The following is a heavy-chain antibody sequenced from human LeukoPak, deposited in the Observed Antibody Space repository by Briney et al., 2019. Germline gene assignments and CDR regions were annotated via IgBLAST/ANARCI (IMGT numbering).Heavy chain of an antibody. Sequence: SVKVSCKASGGTFSSYAISWVRQAPGQGLEWMGRIIPIFGTANYAQKFQGRVTITTGESTSTAYMELSSLRSEDTAVYYCARDRTIFGVVLEVQDAFDIWGQGTMVTVSS. V-gene: IGHV1-69*05. J-gene: IGHJ3*02. D-gene: IGHD3-3*01. CDR2: IIPIFGTA. CDR1: GGTFSSYA. CDR3: ARDRTIFGVVLEVQDAFDI.